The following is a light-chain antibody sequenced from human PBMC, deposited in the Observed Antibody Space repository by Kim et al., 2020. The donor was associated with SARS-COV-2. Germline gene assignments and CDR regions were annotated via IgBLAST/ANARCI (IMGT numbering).Light chain of an antibody. CDR2: DVM. V-gene: IGLV2-14*03. CDR1: SGDVSGLDY. J-gene: IGLJ1*01. Sequence: GQSIPFTCTGTSGDVSGLDYVSWYQQHPGKAPTLMISDVMNRPSGVSSRFSGSKSGDTASLTISGLQAENEADYYCSSYTSSSTQVFGTGTKVTVL. CDR3: SSYTSSSTQV.